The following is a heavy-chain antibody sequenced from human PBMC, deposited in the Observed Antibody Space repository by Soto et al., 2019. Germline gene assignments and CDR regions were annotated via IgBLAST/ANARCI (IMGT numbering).Heavy chain of an antibody. CDR3: ARQAAMVLGVIITGSYYYGMDV. CDR2: IYPGDSDT. Sequence: ESLKISCKRSAYTFTSYLIGWVRQMPGKGLEWMGIIYPGDSDTRYSPSFQGQVTISADKSISTAYLQWSSLKASDTSMYYCARQAAMVLGVIITGSYYYGMDVWRQGTRV. J-gene: IGHJ6*01. V-gene: IGHV5-51*01. CDR1: AYTFTSYL. D-gene: IGHD3-10*01.